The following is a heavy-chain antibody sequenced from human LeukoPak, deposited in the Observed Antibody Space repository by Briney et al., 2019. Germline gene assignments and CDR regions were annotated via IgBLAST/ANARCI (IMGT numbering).Heavy chain of an antibody. CDR3: ARSNSSSWPNYYYYGMDV. D-gene: IGHD6-13*01. J-gene: IGHJ6*02. Sequence: ASVKVSCKASGYTFTGYYMHWVRQAPGQGLEWMGWINPNSGGTNYAQKFQGRVTMTRDTSISTAYMELSRLRSDDTAVYYCARSNSSSWPNYYYYGMDVWGQGTTVTVSS. CDR2: INPNSGGT. V-gene: IGHV1-2*02. CDR1: GYTFTGYY.